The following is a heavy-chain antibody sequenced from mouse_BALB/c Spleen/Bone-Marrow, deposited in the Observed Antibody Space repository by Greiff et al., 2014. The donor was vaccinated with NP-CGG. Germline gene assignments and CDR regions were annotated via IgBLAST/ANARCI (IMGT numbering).Heavy chain of an antibody. CDR2: INSNGGST. CDR3: AREDYDWFAY. D-gene: IGHD2-4*01. V-gene: IGHV5-6-3*01. Sequence: EVQRVESGGDLVQPGGSLKLSCAASGFTFSSYGMSWVRQTPDKRLELVATINSNGGSTYYPDSVKGRFTISRDNAKNTLYLQMSSLKSEDTAMYYCAREDYDWFAYWGQGTLVTVSA. J-gene: IGHJ3*01. CDR1: GFTFSSYG.